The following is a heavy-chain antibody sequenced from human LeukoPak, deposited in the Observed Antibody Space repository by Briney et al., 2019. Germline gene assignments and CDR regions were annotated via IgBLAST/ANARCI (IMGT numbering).Heavy chain of an antibody. D-gene: IGHD6-13*01. CDR2: ISGSNSNI. CDR3: AKDRHSSSWYSRFLLSGFDP. Sequence: PGGSLRLSCAASGFTFNSYSMNWVRQAPGKGLEWVSSISGSNSNIYYADSMKGRFTISRDNSKNTLYLQMNSLRAEDTAVYYCAKDRHSSSWYSRFLLSGFDPWGQGTLVTVSS. J-gene: IGHJ5*02. CDR1: GFTFNSYS. V-gene: IGHV3-21*04.